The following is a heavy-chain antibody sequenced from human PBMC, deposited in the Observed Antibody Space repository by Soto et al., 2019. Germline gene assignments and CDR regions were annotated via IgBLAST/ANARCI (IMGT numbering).Heavy chain of an antibody. J-gene: IGHJ4*02. Sequence: PSETLSLTCAIYGGSLNSYFWTWIRQPPGMGLEWIGEINHSGTSNYNPSLKGRATISIDMSENQFSLRLTSVTDADTAVYYCVRGQWLPRGENWGQGTLVTVSS. D-gene: IGHD6-19*01. V-gene: IGHV4-34*01. CDR2: INHSGTS. CDR1: GGSLNSYF. CDR3: VRGQWLPRGEN.